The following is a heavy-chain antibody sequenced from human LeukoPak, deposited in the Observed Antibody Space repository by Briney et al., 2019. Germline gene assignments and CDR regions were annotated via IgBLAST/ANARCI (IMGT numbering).Heavy chain of an antibody. Sequence: ASVKVSCKASGYTFTSYDINWVRQATGQGLEWMGWMNPNSGNTGYAQKFQGRVTMTRNTSISTAYMELSSLRSEDTAVYYCARDQCSSTSCERPWGQGTLVTVSS. CDR1: GYTFTSYD. V-gene: IGHV1-8*01. D-gene: IGHD2-2*01. J-gene: IGHJ5*02. CDR2: MNPNSGNT. CDR3: ARDQCSSTSCERP.